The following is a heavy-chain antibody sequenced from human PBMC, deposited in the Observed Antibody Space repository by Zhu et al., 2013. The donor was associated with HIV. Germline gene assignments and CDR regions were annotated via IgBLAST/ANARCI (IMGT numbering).Heavy chain of an antibody. J-gene: IGHJ6*02. Sequence: QVQLVQSGAEVKKPGSSVKVSCKASGGTFSSYAISWVRQAPGQGLEWMGGIIPIFGTANYAQKFQGRVTITADESTSTAYMELSRLRSDDTAVYYCARAVCSSTSCYLGYYGMDVWGQGTTVTVSS. CDR1: GGTFSSYA. CDR3: ARAVCSSTSCYLGYYGMDV. V-gene: IGHV1-69*01. D-gene: IGHD2-2*01. CDR2: IIPIFGTA.